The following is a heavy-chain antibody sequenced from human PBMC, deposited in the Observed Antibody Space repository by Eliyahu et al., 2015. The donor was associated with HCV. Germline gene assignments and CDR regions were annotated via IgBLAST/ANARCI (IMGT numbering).Heavy chain of an antibody. D-gene: IGHD6-19*01. CDR3: ARHIAPSGWYYMSGY. V-gene: IGHV4-39*01. CDR2: IYYSGST. J-gene: IGHJ4*02. CDR1: XGSXXXXSYY. Sequence: QLQLQESGPGLVKPSETLSLTCTVXXGSXXXXSYYWGWIRQPPGKGLEWIGSIYYSGSTYYXPSLKSRVTISVDTSKNQFSLKLSSVTAADTAVYYCARHIAPSGWYYMSGYWGQGTLVTVSS.